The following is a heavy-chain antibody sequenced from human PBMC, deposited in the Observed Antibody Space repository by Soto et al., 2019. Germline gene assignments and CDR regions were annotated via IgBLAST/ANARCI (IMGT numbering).Heavy chain of an antibody. CDR1: GFTFSSYG. D-gene: IGHD1-1*01. CDR2: ISYDGSNK. CDR3: AKESTPGRGSPTHPSSGMDG. J-gene: IGHJ6*02. V-gene: IGHV3-30*18. Sequence: PGGSLRLSCAASGFTFSSYGMHWVRQAPGKGLEWVAVISYDGSNKYYADSVKGRFTISRDNSKNTLYLQMNSLRAEDTAVYYCAKESTPGRGSPTHPSSGMDGGGQG.